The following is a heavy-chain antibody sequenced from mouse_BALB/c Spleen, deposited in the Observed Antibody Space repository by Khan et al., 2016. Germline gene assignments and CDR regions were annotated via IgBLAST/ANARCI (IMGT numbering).Heavy chain of an antibody. V-gene: IGHV1-87*01. D-gene: IGHD2-9*01. CDR2: IYPGDGDT. J-gene: IGHJ2*01. CDR3: ARGNSYYAYDD. CDR1: GYTFTSYW. Sequence: QVRLQQSGAELARPGASVKLSCKASGYTFTSYWMQWVKQRPGQGLEWIGAIYPGDGDTRYTQKFKGKATLTADKSSSTAYMQLISLASEDSAVYYCARGNSYYAYDDWGQGTTLTVSS.